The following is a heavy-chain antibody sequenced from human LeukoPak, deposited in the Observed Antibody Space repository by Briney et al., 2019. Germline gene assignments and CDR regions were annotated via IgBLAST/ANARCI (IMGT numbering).Heavy chain of an antibody. CDR1: GFTFSNAW. Sequence: PGGSLRLSCAASGFTFSNAWMSWVRQAPGKGLEWVANIKQDGSEKYYVDSVKGRFTISRDNAKNSLYLQMNSLRAEDTAVYYCAVSYGSGSSDYWGQGTLVTVSS. V-gene: IGHV3-7*03. J-gene: IGHJ4*02. D-gene: IGHD3-10*01. CDR3: AVSYGSGSSDY. CDR2: IKQDGSEK.